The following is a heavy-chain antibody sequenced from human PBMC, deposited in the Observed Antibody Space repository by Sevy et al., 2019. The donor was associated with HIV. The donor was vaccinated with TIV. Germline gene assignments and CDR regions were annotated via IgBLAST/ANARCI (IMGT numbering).Heavy chain of an antibody. D-gene: IGHD6-19*01. CDR1: GGTFSRDG. Sequence: ASVKVSCKASGGTFSRDGISWVRQAPGQGLEWMGGIISFFDMTNYAQKFQGRVTITADESTSTVYMELSSLGFEDTGVYYCAGGGGSGWYYFDSWGQGTLVTVSS. CDR3: AGGGGSGWYYFDS. V-gene: IGHV1-69*13. CDR2: IISFFDMT. J-gene: IGHJ4*02.